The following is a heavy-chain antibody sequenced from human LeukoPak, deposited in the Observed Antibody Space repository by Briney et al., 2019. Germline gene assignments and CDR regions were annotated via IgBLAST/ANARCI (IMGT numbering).Heavy chain of an antibody. V-gene: IGHV4-38-2*02. J-gene: IGHJ5*02. D-gene: IGHD3-10*01. Sequence: SETLSLTCAVSGYSISSGYYWGWIRQPPGKGLEWIRSIYHSGSTYYNPSLKSRVTISVDTSKNQFSLKLSFVTAADTAVYYCARDRGGRLLWFGEYNWFDPWGQGTLVTVSS. CDR2: IYHSGST. CDR3: ARDRGGRLLWFGEYNWFDP. CDR1: GYSISSGYY.